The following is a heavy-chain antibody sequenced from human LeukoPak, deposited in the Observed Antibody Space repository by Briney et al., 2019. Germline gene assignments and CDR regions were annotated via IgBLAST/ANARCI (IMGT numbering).Heavy chain of an antibody. Sequence: SQTLSLTYAISGDSVSSNSAAWNWIRQSPSRGLEWLGRTYYRSKWYNDYAVSVKSRITINPDTSKKQFSLQLNSVTPEDTAVYYCARTADCSGGSCYDYWGQGTLVTAAS. CDR3: ARTADCSGGSCYDY. V-gene: IGHV6-1*01. CDR1: GDSVSSNSAA. J-gene: IGHJ4*02. CDR2: TYYRSKWYN. D-gene: IGHD2-15*01.